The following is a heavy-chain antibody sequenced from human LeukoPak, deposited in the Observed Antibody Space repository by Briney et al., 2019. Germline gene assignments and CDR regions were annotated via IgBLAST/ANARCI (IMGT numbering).Heavy chain of an antibody. CDR3: AKRDTHLELS. Sequence: SETLSLTCTVSGGSVSSGSYYWSWIRQPPGKGLEWIGYIYYSGSTNYNPSLKSRVTISVDTSKNQFSLKLSSVTAADTAVYYCAKRDTHLELSWGQGTLVTVSA. V-gene: IGHV4-61*01. CDR1: GGSVSSGSYY. J-gene: IGHJ4*02. D-gene: IGHD2-2*02. CDR2: IYYSGST.